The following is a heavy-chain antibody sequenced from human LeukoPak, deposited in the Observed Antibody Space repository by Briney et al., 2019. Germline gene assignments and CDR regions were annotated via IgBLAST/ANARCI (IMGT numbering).Heavy chain of an antibody. CDR3: ARRGYSSSSFYYYYYMDV. Sequence: ASVKVSCKASGYTFTSYGISWVRQASGQGLEWMGWISAYNGNTNYAQKLQGRVTMTTDTSTSTAYMELRSLRSDDTAVYYCARRGYSSSSFYYYYYMDVWGKGTTVTVSS. V-gene: IGHV1-18*01. J-gene: IGHJ6*03. CDR2: ISAYNGNT. D-gene: IGHD6-6*01. CDR1: GYTFTSYG.